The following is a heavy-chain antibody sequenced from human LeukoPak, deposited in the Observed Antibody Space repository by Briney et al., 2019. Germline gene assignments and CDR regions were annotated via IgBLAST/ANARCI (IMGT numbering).Heavy chain of an antibody. Sequence: TSVRVSCKASGGTFSSYVISWVSQAPGHGVEWMGRIIPIFGIANNAQKFQGRATITADKSTSTAYMELSSLRSDDTAVYYCARGGLQAPGWFDPWGQGTLVTVSS. CDR3: ARGGLQAPGWFDP. CDR2: IIPIFGIA. J-gene: IGHJ5*02. V-gene: IGHV1-69*04. D-gene: IGHD4-11*01. CDR1: GGTFSSYV.